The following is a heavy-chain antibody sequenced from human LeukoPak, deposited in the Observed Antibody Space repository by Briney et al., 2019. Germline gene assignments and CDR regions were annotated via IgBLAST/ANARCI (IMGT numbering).Heavy chain of an antibody. CDR1: GGSISSYY. D-gene: IGHD1-26*01. J-gene: IGHJ4*02. Sequence: ETLSLTCTVSGGSISSYYWSWIRQPPGKGLEWVSSISSSSSYIYYADSVKGRFTISRDNAKNSLYLQMNSLRAEDTAVYYCARERGGAPDYWGQGTLVTVSS. V-gene: IGHV3-21*01. CDR3: ARERGGAPDY. CDR2: ISSSSSYI.